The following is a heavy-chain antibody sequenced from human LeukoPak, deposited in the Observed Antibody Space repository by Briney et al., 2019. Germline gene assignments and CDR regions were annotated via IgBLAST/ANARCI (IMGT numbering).Heavy chain of an antibody. V-gene: IGHV3-23*01. CDR3: AKTRYYYGSGSYYFDY. CDR2: ISGSGDST. CDR1: GFTFSNYA. Sequence: SGGSLRLSCAASGFTFSNYAMRWVRQAPGKGLEWVSGISGSGDSTYYADSVKGRFTISRDNSKNTLYLQMNSLRAEDTAVYYCAKTRYYYGSGSYYFDYWGQGTLVTVSS. D-gene: IGHD3-10*01. J-gene: IGHJ4*02.